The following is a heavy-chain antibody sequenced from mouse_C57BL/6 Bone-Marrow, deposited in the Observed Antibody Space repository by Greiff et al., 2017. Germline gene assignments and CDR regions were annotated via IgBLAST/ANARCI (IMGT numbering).Heavy chain of an antibody. V-gene: IGHV1-12*01. D-gene: IGHD4-1*01. CDR3: ERRMTGTYAMGG. Sequence: VQLQQSGAELVRPGASVKMSCKASGYTFTSYNMHWVKQTPRQGLEWIGAIYPGNGDTSYNQTFKGKATLTVDKSSSTAYMQLSSLTSEDSAVDVCERRMTGTYAMGGWGKGTSVSVSS. CDR2: IYPGNGDT. CDR1: GYTFTSYN. J-gene: IGHJ4*01.